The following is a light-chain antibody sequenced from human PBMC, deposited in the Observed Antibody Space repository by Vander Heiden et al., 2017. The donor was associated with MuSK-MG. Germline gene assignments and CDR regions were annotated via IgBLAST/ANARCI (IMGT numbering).Light chain of an antibody. CDR1: PLGGGF. CDR2: LSK. Sequence: SFELTQPPSVSVSPGKTANITCSGPPLGGGFACWYQQKPGQSPVVFIYLSKKRPSGISERFSGSTSGTTVTLTISGAQAVDEAYYYCQTWDDSTVIFGGGTKLTVL. CDR3: QTWDDSTVI. V-gene: IGLV3-1*01. J-gene: IGLJ2*01.